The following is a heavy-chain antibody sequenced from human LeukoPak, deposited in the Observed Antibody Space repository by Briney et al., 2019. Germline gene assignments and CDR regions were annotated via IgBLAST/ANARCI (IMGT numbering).Heavy chain of an antibody. CDR3: ARDSYYHDSSGYYYSSYYYGMDV. CDR1: GFTFSDYY. J-gene: IGHJ6*02. V-gene: IGHV3-11*01. D-gene: IGHD3-22*01. CDR2: ISCSGSTI. Sequence: GGSLRLSCAASGFTFSDYYMSWIRQAPGKGLEWVAYISCSGSTIYYADSVKGRFTISRDNAKNSLYLQMNSLRAEDTAVYYCARDSYYHDSSGYYYSSYYYGMDVWGQGTTVTVSS.